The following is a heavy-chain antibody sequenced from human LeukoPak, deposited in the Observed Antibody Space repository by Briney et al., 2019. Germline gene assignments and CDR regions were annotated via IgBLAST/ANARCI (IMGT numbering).Heavy chain of an antibody. CDR2: IFYSGST. CDR1: GGSISSSSYN. V-gene: IGHV4-39*01. D-gene: IGHD2-15*01. J-gene: IGHJ5*02. CDR3: ARGHLGGPYCSGATCFKNWFDP. Sequence: SETLSLTRTVSGGSISSSSYNWGWIRQPPGKGLEWIGSIFYSGSTYYSPSLKSRVTISVDTSMNQFSLKLSSVTAADTAVYYCARGHLGGPYCSGATCFKNWFDPWGQGTLVTVSS.